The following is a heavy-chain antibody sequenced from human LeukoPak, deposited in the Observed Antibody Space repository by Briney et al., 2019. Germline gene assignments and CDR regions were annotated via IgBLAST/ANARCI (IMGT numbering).Heavy chain of an antibody. CDR1: GGSFSGHY. Sequence: SETLSLTCAVYGGSFSGHYWSWVRQPPGKGLEWIGEIHEIGNTRYNPSLKSRVTISVDTSKNQFSLKLSSVTAADTAVYYCSGRAVADSGPDYWGQGTLVTVSS. J-gene: IGHJ4*02. D-gene: IGHD6-19*01. CDR2: IHEIGNT. CDR3: SGRAVADSGPDY. V-gene: IGHV4-34*03.